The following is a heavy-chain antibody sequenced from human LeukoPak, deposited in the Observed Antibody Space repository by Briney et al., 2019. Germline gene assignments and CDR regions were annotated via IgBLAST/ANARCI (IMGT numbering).Heavy chain of an antibody. CDR3: ARPLSGSYDGDFDY. D-gene: IGHD1-26*01. CDR1: GFTFSSYA. CDR2: ISYDGSNK. J-gene: IGHJ4*02. Sequence: GGFLRLSCAASGFTFSSYAMHWVRQAPGKGLEWVAVISYDGSNKYYADSVKGRFTISRDNSKNTLYLQMNSLRAEDTAVYYCARPLSGSYDGDFDYWGQGTLVTVSS. V-gene: IGHV3-30*04.